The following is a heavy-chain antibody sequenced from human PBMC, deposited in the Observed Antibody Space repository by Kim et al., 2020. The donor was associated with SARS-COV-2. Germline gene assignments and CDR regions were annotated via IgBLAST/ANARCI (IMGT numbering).Heavy chain of an antibody. Sequence: GGSLRLSCTASGFTFGDYAMSWFRQAPGKGLEWVGFIRSKAYGGTTEYAASVKGRFTISRDDSKSIAYLQMNSLKTEDTAVYYCTRRYSGSYGWAFDYWGQGTLVTVSS. CDR2: IRSKAYGGTT. CDR3: TRRYSGSYGWAFDY. V-gene: IGHV3-49*03. D-gene: IGHD1-26*01. J-gene: IGHJ4*02. CDR1: GFTFGDYA.